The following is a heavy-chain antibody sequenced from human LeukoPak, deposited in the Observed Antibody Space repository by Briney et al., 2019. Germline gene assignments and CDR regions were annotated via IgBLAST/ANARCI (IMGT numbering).Heavy chain of an antibody. V-gene: IGHV4-34*01. CDR1: GGSFSGYY. CDR3: ARVPPVGATSFYYYYGMDV. J-gene: IGHJ6*02. D-gene: IGHD1-26*01. Sequence: SETLSLTCAVYGGSFSGYYWSWIRQPPGKGLEWIGKINHSGSTNYNPSLKSRVTISVDTSKNQFSLKLSSVTAADTAVFYCARVPPVGATSFYYYYGMDVWGQGTTVTVSS. CDR2: INHSGST.